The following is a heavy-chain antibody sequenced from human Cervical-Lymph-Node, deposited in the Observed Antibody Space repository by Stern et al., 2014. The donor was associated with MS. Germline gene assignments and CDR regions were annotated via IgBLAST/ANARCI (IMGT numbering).Heavy chain of an antibody. Sequence: VQLVESGTEVKKPGASVKVSCKASGYTFTSSYIHWVRLAPGKGLQWVGIINPRGGSTRNAQKFQGRVTLTKDTSTSTVYMELSGLTSEDTAIYFCAKDGGYYSDLAYLGQGTLVTVSS. CDR3: AKDGGYYSDLAY. J-gene: IGHJ4*02. CDR1: GYTFTSSY. V-gene: IGHV1-46*01. CDR2: INPRGGST. D-gene: IGHD3-22*01.